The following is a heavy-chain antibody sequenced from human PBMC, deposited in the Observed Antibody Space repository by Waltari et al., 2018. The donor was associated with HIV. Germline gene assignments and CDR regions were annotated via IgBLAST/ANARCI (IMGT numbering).Heavy chain of an antibody. Sequence: QVQLVQSGAEVKKPGASVKVSCKVSGYTLTELSMHWVRQAPGKGLEWMGGFDTEDGETNYAQKFQGRVTMNEDTSTDTAYMELSSLRSEDTAVYYCATEPTGDGDYYYYGMDVWGQGTTVTVSS. V-gene: IGHV1-24*01. CDR2: FDTEDGET. CDR1: GYTLTELS. D-gene: IGHD4-17*01. J-gene: IGHJ6*02. CDR3: ATEPTGDGDYYYYGMDV.